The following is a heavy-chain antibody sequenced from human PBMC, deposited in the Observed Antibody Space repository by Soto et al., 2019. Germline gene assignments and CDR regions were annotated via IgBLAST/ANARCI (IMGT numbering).Heavy chain of an antibody. D-gene: IGHD3-22*01. CDR1: GGTFSSYA. J-gene: IGHJ3*02. CDR2: IIPIFGAA. Sequence: ASVKVSCKAPGGTFSSYAINWLRQAPGQGLEWMGGIIPIFGAANYAQKFQGRVTITADESTTTAYMELSSLRSEDTAVYYCARGAGYYDSSGYYYRAFDIWGQGTMVTVSS. CDR3: ARGAGYYDSSGYYYRAFDI. V-gene: IGHV1-69*13.